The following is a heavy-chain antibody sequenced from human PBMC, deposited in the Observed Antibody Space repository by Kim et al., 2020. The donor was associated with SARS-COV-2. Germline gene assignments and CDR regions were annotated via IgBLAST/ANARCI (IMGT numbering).Heavy chain of an antibody. D-gene: IGHD1-1*01. CDR2: ISYDGSNK. V-gene: IGHV3-30*18. J-gene: IGHJ4*02. CDR3: AKVEDWNAGGFDY. CDR1: GFTFSSYG. Sequence: GGSLRLSCAASGFTFSSYGMHWVRQAPGKGLEWVAVISYDGSNKYYADSVKGLFTISRDNSKNTLYLQMNSLRAEDTAVYYRAKVEDWNAGGFDYWGQGTLVTVSS.